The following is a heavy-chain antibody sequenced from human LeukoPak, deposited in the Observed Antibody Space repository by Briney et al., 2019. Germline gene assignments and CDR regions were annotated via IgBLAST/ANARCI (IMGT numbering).Heavy chain of an antibody. CDR1: GGTFSSYA. Sequence: GASVKVSCKASGGTFSSYAISWVRQAPGEGLEWMGGIIPIFGTANYAQKFQGRVTITADESTSTAYMELSSLRSEDTAVYYCARVDTDMVRVAAFDIWGQGTMVTVSS. D-gene: IGHD5-18*01. CDR2: IIPIFGTA. V-gene: IGHV1-69*01. CDR3: ARVDTDMVRVAAFDI. J-gene: IGHJ3*02.